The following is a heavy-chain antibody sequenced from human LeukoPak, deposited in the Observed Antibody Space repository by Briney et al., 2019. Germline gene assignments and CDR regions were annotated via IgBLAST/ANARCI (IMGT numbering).Heavy chain of an antibody. V-gene: IGHV3-7*01. Sequence: GGSLSLSCVASGFTFSDYCMRWVRQAPGMGLEWVDSIGAEAYDKNYVDAVKGLFTIYRNNARNPLYLKMSTLSVEDADVYYCARDIPSGYFDPDDWGRGILVTV. D-gene: IGHD5-12*01. CDR2: IGAEAYDK. CDR1: GFTFSDYC. CDR3: ARDIPSGYFDPDD. J-gene: IGHJ4*01.